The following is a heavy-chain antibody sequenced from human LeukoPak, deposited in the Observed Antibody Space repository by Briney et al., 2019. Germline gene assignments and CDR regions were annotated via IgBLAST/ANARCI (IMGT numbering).Heavy chain of an antibody. Sequence: ASVKVSCKASGYTFTGYYMHWVRQAPGQGLEWMGWINPNSGGTNYAQKFQGRVTMTRDTSISTAYMELSRLRSDDTAVYYCARGRPGWLQLDWRVDYWGQGTLVTVSS. D-gene: IGHD5-24*01. CDR1: GYTFTGYY. V-gene: IGHV1-2*02. CDR2: INPNSGGT. J-gene: IGHJ4*02. CDR3: ARGRPGWLQLDWRVDY.